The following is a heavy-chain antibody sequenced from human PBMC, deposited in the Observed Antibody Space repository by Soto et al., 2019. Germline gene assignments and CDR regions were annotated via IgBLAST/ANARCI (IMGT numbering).Heavy chain of an antibody. CDR3: ARDRGLLWFGELWFDP. V-gene: IGHV1-2*04. J-gene: IGHJ5*02. CDR2: INPNSGGT. CDR1: GYTFTGYY. Sequence: GASVKVSCEASGYTFTGYYMHWVRQAPGQGLEWMGWINPNSGGTNYAQKFQGWVTMTRDTSISTAYMELSRLRSDDTAVYYCARDRGLLWFGELWFDPWGQGTLVTVSS. D-gene: IGHD3-10*01.